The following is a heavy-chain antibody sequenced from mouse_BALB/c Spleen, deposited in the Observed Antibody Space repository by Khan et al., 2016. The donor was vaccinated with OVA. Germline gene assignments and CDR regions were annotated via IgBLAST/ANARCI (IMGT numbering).Heavy chain of an antibody. J-gene: IGHJ3*01. CDR1: GFTFITYG. V-gene: IGHV5-6-5*01. Sequence: EVGLVESGGALVKPEGSLKVSFAASGFTFITYGMSWVRRTPEKRMDWFASFSSVGNTYYIDSVKGGFTISRDNVRNILYLQMSSLRSEDTAMYYCARDYWFVYWGQGTLVTVSA. CDR3: ARDYWFVY. CDR2: FSSVGNT.